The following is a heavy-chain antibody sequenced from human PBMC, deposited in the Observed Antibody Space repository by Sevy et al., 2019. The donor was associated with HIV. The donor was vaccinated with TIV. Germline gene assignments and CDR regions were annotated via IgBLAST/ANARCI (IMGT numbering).Heavy chain of an antibody. J-gene: IGHJ3*02. D-gene: IGHD6-19*01. CDR3: ARGIAVAGDHAFDI. CDR1: GFTFSSYG. CDR2: IWYDGSNK. Sequence: GGSLRLSCAASGFTFSSYGMHWVRQAPGKGLEWVAVIWYDGSNKYYADSVKGRFTISRDNSKNTLYLQMNSLRAEDTAVYYCARGIAVAGDHAFDIWGQGTMVTVSS. V-gene: IGHV3-33*01.